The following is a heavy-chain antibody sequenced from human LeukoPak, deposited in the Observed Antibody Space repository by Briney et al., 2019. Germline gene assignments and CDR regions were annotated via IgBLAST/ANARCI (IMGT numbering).Heavy chain of an antibody. CDR3: ARARAGAFDI. V-gene: IGHV3-21*01. CDR1: GFTFSSYS. Sequence: GGSLRLSCAASGFTFSSYSMNWVRQAPGKGLEWVSSISSSSSYIYYADSVKGRYTISRDNAKNSLYLQMNSLRADDTAVYYCARARAGAFDIWGQGTMVTVSS. CDR2: ISSSSSYI. J-gene: IGHJ3*02.